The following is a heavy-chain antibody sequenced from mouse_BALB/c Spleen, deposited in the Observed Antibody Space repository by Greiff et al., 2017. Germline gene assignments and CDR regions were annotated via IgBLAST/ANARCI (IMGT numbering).Heavy chain of an antibody. D-gene: IGHD2-2*01. CDR3: ARGLPEAWFAY. J-gene: IGHJ3*01. CDR1: GYTFTSYV. Sequence: VQLQQSGPELVKPGASVKMSCKASGYTFTSYVMHWVKQKPGQGLEWIGYINPYNDGTKYNEKFKGKATLTSDKSSSTAYMELSSLTSEDSAVYYCARGLPEAWFAYWGQGTLVTVSA. CDR2: INPYNDGT. V-gene: IGHV1-14*01.